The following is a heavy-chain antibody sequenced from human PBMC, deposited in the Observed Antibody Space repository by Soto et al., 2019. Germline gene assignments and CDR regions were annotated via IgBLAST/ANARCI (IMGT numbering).Heavy chain of an antibody. CDR1: GGSISSSLYY. J-gene: IGHJ4*02. CDR3: ARTTYYYDSSGYYRTYYFDS. D-gene: IGHD3-22*01. Sequence: PSETLSVTCTVSGGSISSSLYYWVWIRQAPGKGLECIGTIYYSGSTYYNPSLKSRVTISIDTSKNHFSLKLSSVTAADTAVYYCARTTYYYDSSGYYRTYYFDSWGQGTLVTVSS. V-gene: IGHV4-39*01. CDR2: IYYSGST.